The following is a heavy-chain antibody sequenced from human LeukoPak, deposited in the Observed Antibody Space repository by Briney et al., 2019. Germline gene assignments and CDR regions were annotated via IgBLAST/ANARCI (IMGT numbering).Heavy chain of an antibody. J-gene: IGHJ4*02. D-gene: IGHD3-22*01. CDR2: ISGSGGST. Sequence: GGSLRLSCAASGFTFSSYGMSWVRQAPGKGLEWVSGISGSGGSTYYADSVKGRFTISRDNSKNTLYLQMNSLRAEDTAVYYCARGYYYDSSGYFDYWGQGTLVTVSS. CDR1: GFTFSSYG. V-gene: IGHV3-23*01. CDR3: ARGYYYDSSGYFDY.